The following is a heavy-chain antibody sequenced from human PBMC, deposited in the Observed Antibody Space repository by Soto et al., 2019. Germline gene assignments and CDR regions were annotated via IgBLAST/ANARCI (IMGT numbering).Heavy chain of an antibody. Sequence: QSQTLSLTCAISGDSVSSNSAAWNWIRQSPSRGLEWLGRTYYRSKWYNDYAVSVKSRITINPDTSKNQFSLQLNSVTPEDTAVYYCARALGYIAARFGYFDYWGQGTLVTVSS. V-gene: IGHV6-1*01. D-gene: IGHD6-6*01. CDR1: GDSVSSNSAA. CDR3: ARALGYIAARFGYFDY. J-gene: IGHJ4*02. CDR2: TYYRSKWYN.